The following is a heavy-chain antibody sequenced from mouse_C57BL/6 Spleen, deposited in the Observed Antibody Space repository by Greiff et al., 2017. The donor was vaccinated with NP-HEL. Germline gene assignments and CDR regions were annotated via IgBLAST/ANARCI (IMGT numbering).Heavy chain of an antibody. V-gene: IGHV1-19*01. D-gene: IGHD2-3*01. CDR2: INPYNGGT. J-gene: IGHJ4*01. Sequence: VQLQQSGPVLVKPGASVKMSCKASGYTFTDYYMNWVKQSHGKSLEWIGVINPYNGGTSYNQKFKGKATLTVDKSSSTAYMELNSLTSEDSAVYYCARSDGYYGAMDYWGQGTSVTVSS. CDR1: GYTFTDYY. CDR3: ARSDGYYGAMDY.